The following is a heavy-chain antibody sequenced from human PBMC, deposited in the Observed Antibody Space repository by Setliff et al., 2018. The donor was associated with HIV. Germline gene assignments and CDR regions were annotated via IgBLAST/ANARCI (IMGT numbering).Heavy chain of an antibody. CDR2: IIPMYGVA. D-gene: IGHD2-15*01. V-gene: IGHV1-69*05. Sequence: SVKVSCKASGGTFSSYVISWVRQAPGQGPEWMGGIIPMYGVANYALKFQGRVTITTDESTSTAYMELNSLRSEDTAVYYCALPYCGGGNCWSSASLPPAGWFDPWGQGTLVTVSS. CDR3: ALPYCGGGNCWSSASLPPAGWFDP. J-gene: IGHJ5*02. CDR1: GGTFSSYV.